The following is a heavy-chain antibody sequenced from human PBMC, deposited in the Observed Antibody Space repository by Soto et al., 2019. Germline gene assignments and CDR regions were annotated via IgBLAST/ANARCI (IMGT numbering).Heavy chain of an antibody. V-gene: IGHV3-23*01. D-gene: IGHD4-17*01. J-gene: IGHJ5*02. CDR1: GFTFSSYA. Sequence: PGGSLRLSCAASGFTFSSYAMSWVRQAPGKGLEWVSAISGSGGSTYYADSVKGRFTISRDNSKNTLYLQMNSLRAEDTAVYYCTKGWLAGDYDPNWFDPWGQGTLVTVSS. CDR2: ISGSGGST. CDR3: TKGWLAGDYDPNWFDP.